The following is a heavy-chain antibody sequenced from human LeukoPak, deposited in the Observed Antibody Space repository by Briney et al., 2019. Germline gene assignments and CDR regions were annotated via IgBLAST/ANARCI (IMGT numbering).Heavy chain of an antibody. Sequence: PSETLSLTCTVSDGSINGYYWSWIRQPPGRGLDWIGYMYSGGTTNYSPSLKSRVTISEDMSKNQFSLKLTSVTAADTAVYYCARHSGHSSTNDAFDIWGQGTMVIVSS. CDR1: DGSINGYY. CDR2: MYSGGTT. J-gene: IGHJ3*02. CDR3: ARHSGHSSTNDAFDI. V-gene: IGHV4-59*01. D-gene: IGHD6-13*01.